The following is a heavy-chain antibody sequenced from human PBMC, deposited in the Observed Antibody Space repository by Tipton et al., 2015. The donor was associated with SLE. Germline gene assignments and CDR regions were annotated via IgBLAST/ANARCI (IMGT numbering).Heavy chain of an antibody. J-gene: IGHJ4*02. V-gene: IGHV4-61*02. CDR2: IFSSGNT. Sequence: TLSLTCTVSGDSMNSGVYYWSWLRQPAGKGLEWIGRIFSSGNTIYNPSLKSRLTISEDTSKNLFSLRLSPVTAADTAVYYCARDGISYCGGDCHGSFDYWGQGSLVTVSS. CDR3: ARDGISYCGGDCHGSFDY. CDR1: GDSMNSGVYY. D-gene: IGHD2-21*01.